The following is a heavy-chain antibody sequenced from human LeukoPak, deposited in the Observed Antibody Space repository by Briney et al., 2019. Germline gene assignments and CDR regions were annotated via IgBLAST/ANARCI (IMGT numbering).Heavy chain of an antibody. CDR3: ARGLFWGSYRSFDY. CDR1: GFTFSTYA. J-gene: IGHJ4*02. D-gene: IGHD3-16*02. V-gene: IGHV3-23*01. CDR2: IGGSGSYT. Sequence: GGSLRLSCAASGFTFSTYAMIWVRQAPGKGLEWVSVIGGSGSYTYYADSVKGRFTISRDNSKNTLYLQMNSLRAEDTAVYYCARGLFWGSYRSFDYWGQGTLVTVSS.